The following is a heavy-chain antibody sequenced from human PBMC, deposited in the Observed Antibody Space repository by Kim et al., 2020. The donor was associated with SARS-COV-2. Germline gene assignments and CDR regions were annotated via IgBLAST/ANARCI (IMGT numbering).Heavy chain of an antibody. V-gene: IGHV3-30*18. CDR3: AKDLNRKWIAAAGLDY. Sequence: GGSMRLSCAASGFTFSSYGMHWVRQAPGKGLEWVAVISYDGSNKYYADSVKGRFTISRDNSKNTLYLQMNSLRAEDTAVYYCAKDLNRKWIAAAGLDYWG. J-gene: IGHJ4*01. D-gene: IGHD6-13*01. CDR2: ISYDGSNK. CDR1: GFTFSSYG.